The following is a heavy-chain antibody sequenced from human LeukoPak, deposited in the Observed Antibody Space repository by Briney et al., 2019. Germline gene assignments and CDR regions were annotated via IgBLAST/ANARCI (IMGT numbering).Heavy chain of an antibody. CDR2: ISGSGGRT. D-gene: IGHD2-21*01. CDR3: ARRGVVIRAILVGFHKEAYYFDS. V-gene: IGHV3-23*01. J-gene: IGHJ4*02. Sequence: GGSLRLSCAVSGITLSNYGMSWVRQAPGKGLEWVAGISGSGGRTSYADSVKGWFTISRDNPKNTLYLQMNSLRAEDTAVYFCARRGVVIRAILVGFHKEAYYFDSWGQGALVTVSS. CDR1: GITLSNYG.